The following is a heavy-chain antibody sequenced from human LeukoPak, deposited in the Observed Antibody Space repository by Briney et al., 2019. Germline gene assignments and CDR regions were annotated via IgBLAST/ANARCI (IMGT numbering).Heavy chain of an antibody. CDR2: ISSSSSTI. Sequence: GGSLRLSCAASGFTFSSYSMNWVRQAPGKGLEWVSYISSSSSTIYYADSVKGRFTISRDNAKNSLYLQMNSLRAEDTAVYYCARAPYYYDSSGYYGYWGQGTLVTVSS. D-gene: IGHD3-22*01. CDR3: ARAPYYYDSSGYYGY. J-gene: IGHJ4*02. V-gene: IGHV3-48*01. CDR1: GFTFSSYS.